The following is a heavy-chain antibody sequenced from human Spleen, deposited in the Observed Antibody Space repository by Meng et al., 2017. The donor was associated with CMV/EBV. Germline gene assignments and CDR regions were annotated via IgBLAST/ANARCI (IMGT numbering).Heavy chain of an antibody. CDR2: INTGGSST. CDR3: ARDSYSNYYYYGMDV. Sequence: GESLKISCAASGFTFSSFWMHWVRQAPGKGLVWVSRINTGGSSTSYADSVKGRFTISRDNAKNTLYLQMNSLRAEETAVYYCARDSYSNYYYYGMDVWGQGTTVTVSS. J-gene: IGHJ6*02. V-gene: IGHV3-74*01. CDR1: GFTFSSFW. D-gene: IGHD4-11*01.